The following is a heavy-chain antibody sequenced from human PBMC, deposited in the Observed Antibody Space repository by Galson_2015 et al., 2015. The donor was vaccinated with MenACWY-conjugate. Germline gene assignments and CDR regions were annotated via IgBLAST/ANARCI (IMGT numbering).Heavy chain of an antibody. CDR3: AHYCVDNSNWPSPPRVDP. CDR2: ITGDSGSR. CDR1: GFTFSSYA. D-gene: IGHD3-22*01. V-gene: IGHV3-23*01. Sequence: SLRLSCAASGFTFSSYAMTWVRQAPGNGLEWVSGITGDSGSRIYADSVKGRFIVSRDNSRNTLYLQMNTLRAEDTAVYYCAHYCVDNSNWPSPPRVDPWGQ. J-gene: IGHJ5*02.